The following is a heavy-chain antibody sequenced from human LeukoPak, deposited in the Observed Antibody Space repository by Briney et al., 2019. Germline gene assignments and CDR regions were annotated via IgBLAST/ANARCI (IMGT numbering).Heavy chain of an antibody. D-gene: IGHD6-19*01. CDR1: GFTFSSYG. CDR2: ISYDGSNK. V-gene: IGHV3-30*18. Sequence: GGSLRLSCAASGFTFSSYGMHWVRQAPGKGLEWVAVISYDGSNKYYADSVKGRFTISRDNSKNTLYLQMNSLRAEDTAVYYCAKGEEQWLVQRYYYGMDVWGQGTTVTVSS. CDR3: AKGEEQWLVQRYYYGMDV. J-gene: IGHJ6*02.